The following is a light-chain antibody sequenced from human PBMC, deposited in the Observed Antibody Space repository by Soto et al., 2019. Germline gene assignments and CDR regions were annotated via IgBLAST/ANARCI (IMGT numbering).Light chain of an antibody. Sequence: DIQMTQSPSTLSASVGDRVTITCRASQSISSWLAWYQQKPGKAPKLLIYDASSLESGVPSRFSGSGSGTQFTFTISSLQPEDIATYYCQQYDDLPITFGQGTRLDIK. CDR3: QQYDDLPIT. CDR1: QSISSW. J-gene: IGKJ5*01. CDR2: DAS. V-gene: IGKV1-5*01.